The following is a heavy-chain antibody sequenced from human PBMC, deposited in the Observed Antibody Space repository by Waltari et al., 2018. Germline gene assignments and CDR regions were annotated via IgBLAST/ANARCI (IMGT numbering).Heavy chain of an antibody. J-gene: IGHJ5*02. V-gene: IGHV3-23*03. CDR1: GFTFSSYA. CDR2: IYSGGST. Sequence: EVQLLESGGGLVQPGGSLRLSCAASGFTFSSYAMSWVRQAPGKGLEWVSVIYSGGSTYYADAGKGRFTISRENSKNTLYLQMNSLRAEDTAVYYCAKDSQYYDSSGYYANWFDPWGQGTLVTVSS. CDR3: AKDSQYYDSSGYYANWFDP. D-gene: IGHD3-22*01.